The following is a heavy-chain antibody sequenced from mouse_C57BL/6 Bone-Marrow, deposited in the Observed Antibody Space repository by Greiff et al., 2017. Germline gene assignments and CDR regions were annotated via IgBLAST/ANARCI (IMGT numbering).Heavy chain of an antibody. V-gene: IGHV1-81*01. CDR1: GYTFTSYG. J-gene: IGHJ4*01. CDR3: ARGGNYYAMDY. CDR2: IYPRSGNT. Sequence: QVQLQQSGAELARPGASVKLSCKASGYTFTSYGISWVKQRTGQGLEWIGEIYPRSGNTYYNEKFKGKATLTADKSSSTAYVELRSLTSEGSAVYFCARGGNYYAMDYWGQGTSVTVSS.